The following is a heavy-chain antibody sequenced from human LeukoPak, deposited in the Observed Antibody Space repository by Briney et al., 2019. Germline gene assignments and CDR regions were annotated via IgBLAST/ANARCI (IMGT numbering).Heavy chain of an antibody. CDR2: ISSSGSTI. V-gene: IGHV3-48*03. CDR1: GFTFSSYE. Sequence: PGGSLRLSCAASGFTFSSYEMNWVRQAPGKGLEWVSYISSSGSTIYYADSVKGRLTISRDNAKNSLYLQMNSLRAEDTAVYYCARDRRFDSSGYYGNWFDPWGQGTLVTVSS. CDR3: ARDRRFDSSGYYGNWFDP. D-gene: IGHD3-22*01. J-gene: IGHJ5*02.